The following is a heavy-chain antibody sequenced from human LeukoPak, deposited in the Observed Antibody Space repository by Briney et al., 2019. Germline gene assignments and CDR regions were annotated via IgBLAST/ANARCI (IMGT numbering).Heavy chain of an antibody. CDR2: IYCSGST. Sequence: PSETLSLTCTVSGGSISSSSYYWGWIRQPPGKGLEWIGTIYCSGSTYYTPFLKSRVSISADTSKNQFSLNLRTVTAADTAVYYCARSMSTRVGYYYYYMDVWGKGTTVTVSS. V-gene: IGHV4-39*01. D-gene: IGHD1-26*01. CDR3: ARSMSTRVGYYYYYMDV. J-gene: IGHJ6*03. CDR1: GGSISSSSYY.